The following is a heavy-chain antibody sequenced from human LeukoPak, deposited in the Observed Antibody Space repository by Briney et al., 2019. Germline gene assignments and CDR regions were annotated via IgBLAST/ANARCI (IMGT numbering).Heavy chain of an antibody. CDR1: GGSISGYY. J-gene: IGHJ4*02. Sequence: PSETLSLTCTVSGGSISGYYWNWVRQPPGKGLEWIGLIHYSGSTTYNPSLKSRLTMSVDTSKNQFSLKLSSVTAADTAVYYCARRIAGMDYGDYLDYWGQGTLVTVSS. CDR2: IHYSGST. D-gene: IGHD4-17*01. CDR3: ARRIAGMDYGDYLDY. V-gene: IGHV4-59*08.